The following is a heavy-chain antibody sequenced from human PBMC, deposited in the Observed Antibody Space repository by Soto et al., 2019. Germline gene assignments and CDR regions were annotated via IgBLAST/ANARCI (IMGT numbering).Heavy chain of an antibody. Sequence: PSETLSLTCAVYGGSFSGYYWSWIRQPPGKGLEWIGEINHSGSTNYNPSLKSRVTISVDTSKNQFSLKLSSVTAADTAVYYCARLGYDFWDYYGMDVWGQGTTVTVSS. V-gene: IGHV4-34*01. CDR1: GGSFSGYY. CDR3: ARLGYDFWDYYGMDV. D-gene: IGHD3-3*01. CDR2: INHSGST. J-gene: IGHJ6*02.